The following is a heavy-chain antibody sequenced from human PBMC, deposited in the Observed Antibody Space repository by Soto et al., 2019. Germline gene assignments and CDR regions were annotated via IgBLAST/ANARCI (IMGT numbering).Heavy chain of an antibody. Sequence: QVQLQQWGAGLLKPSETLSLTCAVYGGSFSGYYWSWIRQPPGKGLEWIGEINHSGSINYNPSLKSRVTISVDTSKNQFSLKLSSVTAADTAVYYCARWIMITFGGVDDAFDIWGQGTMVTVSS. CDR2: INHSGSI. J-gene: IGHJ3*02. D-gene: IGHD3-16*01. V-gene: IGHV4-34*01. CDR1: GGSFSGYY. CDR3: ARWIMITFGGVDDAFDI.